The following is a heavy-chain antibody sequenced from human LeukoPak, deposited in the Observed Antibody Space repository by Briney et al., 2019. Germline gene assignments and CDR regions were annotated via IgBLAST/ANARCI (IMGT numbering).Heavy chain of an antibody. D-gene: IGHD3-10*01. CDR1: GYTFSGYY. V-gene: IGHV1-2*02. J-gene: IGHJ6*03. CDR3: ARAYYYGSGSPRYYYYYYMDV. Sequence: ASVKVSCKASGYTFSGYYMHWVRQAPGQGLEWMGWINPNSGGTNYAPKFQGRVTMTRDTSISTAYMELSRLRSDDTAVYYCARAYYYGSGSPRYYYYYYMDVWGKGTTVTVSS. CDR2: INPNSGGT.